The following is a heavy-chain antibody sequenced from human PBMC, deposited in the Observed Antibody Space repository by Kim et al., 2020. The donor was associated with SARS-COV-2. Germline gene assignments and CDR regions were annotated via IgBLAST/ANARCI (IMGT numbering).Heavy chain of an antibody. V-gene: IGHV4-34*01. Sequence: SETLSLTCAVYGGSFSGYYWSWIRQPPGKGLEWIGEINQSGSTNYNPSLKSRVTISVDTSKNQFSLKLSSVTAADTAVDYCAREGTRNSGYEKAFDFWGLGTLVTVSS. CDR2: INQSGST. CDR1: GGSFSGYY. CDR3: AREGTRNSGYEKAFDF. J-gene: IGHJ4*02. D-gene: IGHD5-12*01.